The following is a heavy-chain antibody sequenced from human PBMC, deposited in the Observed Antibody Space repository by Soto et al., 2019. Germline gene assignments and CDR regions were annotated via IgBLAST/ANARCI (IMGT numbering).Heavy chain of an antibody. J-gene: IGHJ5*02. CDR2: IYYSGST. CDR3: ARGGRSSSWYLFLFDP. CDR1: GCSISSYY. D-gene: IGHD6-13*01. Sequence: SETLSLPCPVSGCSISSYYWSWIRQPPGKGLEWIGYIYYSGSTNYNPSLKSRVTISVDTSKNQFSLKLSSVTAADTAVYYCARGGRSSSWYLFLFDPWGQGTLVPVSS. V-gene: IGHV4-59*01.